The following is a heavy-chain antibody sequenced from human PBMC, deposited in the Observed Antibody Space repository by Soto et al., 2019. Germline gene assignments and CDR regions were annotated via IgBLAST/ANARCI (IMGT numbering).Heavy chain of an antibody. Sequence: QVQLVESGGGVVQPGRSLRLSCAASGFTFSSYAMHWVRQAPGKGLEWVAVISYDGSNKYYADSVKGRFTISRDNSKNTXYXXMNSLRAEDTAVYYCARDRVRYFVAPPNDYYGMDVWGRGTTVTVSS. CDR2: ISYDGSNK. J-gene: IGHJ6*02. CDR3: ARDRVRYFVAPPNDYYGMDV. V-gene: IGHV3-30-3*01. CDR1: GFTFSSYA. D-gene: IGHD3-9*01.